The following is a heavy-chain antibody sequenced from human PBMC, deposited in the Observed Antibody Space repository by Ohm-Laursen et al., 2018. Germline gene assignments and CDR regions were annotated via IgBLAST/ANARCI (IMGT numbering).Heavy chain of an antibody. CDR3: AKSPRPIDY. Sequence: SLRLSCTASGFSFSSYWMNWVRQAPGKGLEWVANIKEDGSEKNYVDSVKGRFTISRDNSKNTLYLQMNSLRAEDTAVYYCAKSPRPIDYWGQGTLVTVSS. J-gene: IGHJ4*02. V-gene: IGHV3-7*03. CDR2: IKEDGSEK. CDR1: GFSFSSYW.